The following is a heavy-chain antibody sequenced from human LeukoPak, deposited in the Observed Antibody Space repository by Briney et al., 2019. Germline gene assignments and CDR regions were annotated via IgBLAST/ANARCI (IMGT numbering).Heavy chain of an antibody. CDR3: ARVPVGYCSSTSCYGVSDY. J-gene: IGHJ4*02. CDR1: GGSFCGYY. CDR2: INHSGST. V-gene: IGHV4-34*01. Sequence: PSETLSLTCAVYGGSFCGYYWSWIRQPPGKGLEWIGEINHSGSTNYNPSLKSRVTISVDTSKNQFSLKLSSVTAADTAVYYCARVPVGYCSSTSCYGVSDYWGQGTLVTVSS. D-gene: IGHD2-2*01.